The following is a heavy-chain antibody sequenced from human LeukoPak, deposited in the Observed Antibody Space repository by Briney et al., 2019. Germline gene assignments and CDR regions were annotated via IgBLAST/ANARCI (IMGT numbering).Heavy chain of an antibody. Sequence: ASVKVSCKASGYTFTSYGISWVRQAPGQGLEWMGWINPNSGGTNYAQKFQGKVTMTRDTSISIAYMELSRLRSDDTAVYYCARGLAAAGNPPVYYYYGMDVWGQGTTVTVSS. D-gene: IGHD6-13*01. V-gene: IGHV1-2*02. CDR3: ARGLAAAGNPPVYYYYGMDV. CDR1: GYTFTSYG. CDR2: INPNSGGT. J-gene: IGHJ6*02.